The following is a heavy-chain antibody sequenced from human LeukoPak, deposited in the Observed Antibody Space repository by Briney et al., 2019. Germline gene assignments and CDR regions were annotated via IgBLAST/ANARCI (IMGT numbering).Heavy chain of an antibody. D-gene: IGHD3-22*01. CDR3: ARGIRYYYDSSGYTDWYFDL. J-gene: IGHJ2*01. V-gene: IGHV4-61*02. CDR1: GVSISSGSYY. Sequence: SETLSLTCTVSGVSISSGSYYWSCIPQPAGKGLEWIGRIYTSGSSNFNPSLKRRATLSVDTSKTQFSLKLSSVTAAYTAMYYCARGIRYYYDSSGYTDWYFDLWGRGTLVTVSS. CDR2: IYTSGSS.